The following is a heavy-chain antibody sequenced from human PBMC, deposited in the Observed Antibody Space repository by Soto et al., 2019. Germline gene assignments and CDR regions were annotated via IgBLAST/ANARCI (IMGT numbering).Heavy chain of an antibody. Sequence: LSLTCTVSGGSISSGDYYWSWIRQPPGKGLEWIGYIYYSGSTYYNPSLKSRVTISVDTSKNQFSLKLSSVTAADTAVYYCARRHQRDYGDFSYFDYWGQGTLVTVSS. D-gene: IGHD4-17*01. CDR3: ARRHQRDYGDFSYFDY. CDR2: IYYSGST. CDR1: GGSISSGDYY. J-gene: IGHJ4*02. V-gene: IGHV4-30-4*01.